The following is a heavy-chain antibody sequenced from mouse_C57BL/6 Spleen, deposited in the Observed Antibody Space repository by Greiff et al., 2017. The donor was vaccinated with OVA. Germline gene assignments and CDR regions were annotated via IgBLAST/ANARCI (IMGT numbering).Heavy chain of an antibody. CDR3: AKTAQATFFAY. V-gene: IGHV1-82*01. J-gene: IGHJ3*01. D-gene: IGHD3-2*02. CDR1: GYAFSSSW. CDR2: IYPGGGDT. Sequence: VQLQQSGPELVKPGASVKISCKASGYAFSSSWMNWVKQRPGKGLEWIGRIYPGGGDTNYNGKFKGKATLTADKSSSTAYMQLSSLTSEDSAVYFGAKTAQATFFAYWGQGTLVTVSA.